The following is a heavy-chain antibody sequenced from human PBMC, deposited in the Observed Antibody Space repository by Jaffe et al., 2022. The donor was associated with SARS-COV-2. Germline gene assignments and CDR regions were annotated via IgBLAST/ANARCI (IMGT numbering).Heavy chain of an antibody. CDR1: GGTFSSYT. Sequence: QVQLVQSGAEVKKPGSSVKVSCKASGGTFSSYTISWVRQAPGQGLEWMGRIIPILGIANYAQKFQGRVTITADKSTSTAYMELSSLRSEDTAVYYCARGGGEDIVVVPAAIGEDYYYYYGMDVWGQGTTVTVSS. V-gene: IGHV1-69*02. D-gene: IGHD2-2*02. CDR3: ARGGGEDIVVVPAAIGEDYYYYYGMDV. CDR2: IIPILGIA. J-gene: IGHJ6*02.